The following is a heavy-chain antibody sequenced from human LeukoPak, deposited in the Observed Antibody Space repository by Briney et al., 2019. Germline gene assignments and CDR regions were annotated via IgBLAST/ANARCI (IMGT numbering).Heavy chain of an antibody. Sequence: GGSLRLSCAASGFTFSSYAMPWVRQAPGKGLEWVSTISGSGDSTYYSDSVKGRFTISRDDSENTLYLQLNSLRAEDTSVYYCAKGGWGTVLDYWGQGTLVTVSP. CDR2: ISGSGDST. CDR1: GFTFSSYA. J-gene: IGHJ4*02. D-gene: IGHD3-16*01. V-gene: IGHV3-23*01. CDR3: AKGGWGTVLDY.